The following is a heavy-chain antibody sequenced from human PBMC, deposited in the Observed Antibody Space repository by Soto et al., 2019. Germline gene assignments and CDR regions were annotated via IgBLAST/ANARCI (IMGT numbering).Heavy chain of an antibody. CDR3: ARDFYGGYTYGPGDY. V-gene: IGHV3-7*01. J-gene: IGHJ4*02. CDR1: GFMFSAYW. CDR2: IHGDGGKI. Sequence: GGSLRLSCAASGFMFSAYWMSWVRQAPGKGLEWVANIHGDGGKIYYVDSVKGRFAISRDNAKRSLYLQMNSLRAEDTAVYYCARDFYGGYTYGPGDYWGQGALVTVSS. D-gene: IGHD5-18*01.